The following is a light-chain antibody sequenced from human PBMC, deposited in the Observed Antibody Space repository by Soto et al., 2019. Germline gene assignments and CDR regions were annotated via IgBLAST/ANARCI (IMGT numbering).Light chain of an antibody. CDR1: QSVLYSSNNKNY. J-gene: IGKJ1*01. CDR2: WAS. V-gene: IGKV4-1*01. CDR3: QQYYSTPQT. Sequence: DIVMTQSPDSLAVSLGERATINCKSSQSVLYSSNNKNYLDWYQQKPGQPPKLLISWASTREFGVPDRFSGSGSGTDFTLTINTLQAEDVAVYYCQQYYSTPQTFGQGTKVEIK.